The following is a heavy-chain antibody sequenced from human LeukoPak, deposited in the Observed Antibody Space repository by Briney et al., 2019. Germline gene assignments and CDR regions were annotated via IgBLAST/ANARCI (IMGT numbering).Heavy chain of an antibody. V-gene: IGHV3-7*01. D-gene: IGHD4-17*01. CDR2: IKQDGGEK. CDR3: ARVGARQILEY. CDR1: EFTFSSYW. J-gene: IGHJ4*02. Sequence: GGSLRLSCAASEFTFSSYWMSWVRQAPGKGLEWVANIKQDGGEKYYLDSVKGRFTVSRDSAKNSLYLQMSSLRAEDAAVYYCARVGARQILEYWGQGTLVTVSS.